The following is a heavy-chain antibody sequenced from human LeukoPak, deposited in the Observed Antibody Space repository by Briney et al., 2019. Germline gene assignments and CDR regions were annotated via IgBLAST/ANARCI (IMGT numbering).Heavy chain of an antibody. D-gene: IGHD4-23*01. CDR1: GFTFSSYN. J-gene: IGHJ4*02. CDR3: ANLLRWEPY. CDR2: ITSSSTYI. V-gene: IGHV3-21*01. Sequence: PGGSLRLSCAASGFTFSSYNMNWVRQAPGKGLEWVSSITSSSTYIYYADSVKGRFTISRDNARNSLYLQMNSLRVEDTAVYYCANLLRWEPYWGQGTLVTVSS.